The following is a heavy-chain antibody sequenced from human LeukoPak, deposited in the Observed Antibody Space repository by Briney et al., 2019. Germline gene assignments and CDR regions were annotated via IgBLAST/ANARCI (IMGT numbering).Heavy chain of an antibody. D-gene: IGHD4-17*01. V-gene: IGHV3-30*02. CDR2: VRYDGNNP. Sequence: GGSLRLSCAASGFTFGSYGMHWVRQAPGKGLDWVAFVRYDGNNPYYSASVKGRFTISRDNSKNKVLLQMNNLRLEDAAVYYCARGSRYGDYPYYCDFWGQGTLVTVSS. CDR3: ARGSRYGDYPYYCDF. CDR1: GFTFGSYG. J-gene: IGHJ4*02.